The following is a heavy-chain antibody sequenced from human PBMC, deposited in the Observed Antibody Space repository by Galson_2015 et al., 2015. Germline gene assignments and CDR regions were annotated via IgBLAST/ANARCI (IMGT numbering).Heavy chain of an antibody. D-gene: IGHD4-17*01. Sequence: ETLSLTCAVSGGSISSNDWWSWVRQPPGKGLEWIGEVYLSGDTNYNPSLKSRVTISVDSTKNQFSLKLTSMTAADTAVYYCARVWRDSTPIDYGDYWYSEPLGRGTLVTVPS. CDR1: GGSISSNDW. V-gene: IGHV4-4*02. CDR3: ARVWRDSTPIDYGDYWYSEP. J-gene: IGHJ2*01. CDR2: VYLSGDT.